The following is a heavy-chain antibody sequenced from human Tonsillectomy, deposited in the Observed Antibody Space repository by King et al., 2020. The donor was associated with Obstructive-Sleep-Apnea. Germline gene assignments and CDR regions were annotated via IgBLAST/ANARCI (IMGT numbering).Heavy chain of an antibody. CDR1: GFTFSTYW. Sequence: VQLVESGGGLVQPGGSQRLSCVASGFTFSTYWMHWVRQAPGKGLVWVSRINKDGSNTIYADSVKGRITISRDNAKNTMYLQMNSLRVEDTAVYYCARGHYHYGSGRDGMDVWGQGTTVTVSS. CDR2: INKDGSNT. V-gene: IGHV3-74*01. CDR3: ARGHYHYGSGRDGMDV. J-gene: IGHJ6*02. D-gene: IGHD3-10*01.